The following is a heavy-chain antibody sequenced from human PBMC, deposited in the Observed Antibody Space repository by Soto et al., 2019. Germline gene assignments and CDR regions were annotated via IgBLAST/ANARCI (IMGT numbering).Heavy chain of an antibody. V-gene: IGHV3-49*04. CDR3: ARGTGWYDY. J-gene: IGHJ4*02. D-gene: IGHD6-19*01. Sequence: PGGSLRLSCIASGFTFVDYAVTWVRQAPGKGLEWVGLIRTKTYGGTTEYAASVNGRFTISRDDSKSVAYLQMNSLKIEDTALYFCARGTGWYDYWGQGTPVTVSS. CDR2: IRTKTYGGTT. CDR1: GFTFVDYA.